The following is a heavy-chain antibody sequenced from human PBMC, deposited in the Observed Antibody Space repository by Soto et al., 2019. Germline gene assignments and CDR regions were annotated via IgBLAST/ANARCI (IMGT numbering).Heavy chain of an antibody. J-gene: IGHJ4*02. Sequence: GEPLRPCCAAAGFTFSNYGMHWVRQAPGKGLEWVAVIWYDGNNKYYADSVKGRFTISRDNSNNTLYVQMTSLRAEDTAVYYCARGLHSLFDYWGQGTLVTVSS. V-gene: IGHV3-33*01. CDR3: ARGLHSLFDY. CDR1: GFTFSNYG. CDR2: IWYDGNNK. D-gene: IGHD2-21*01.